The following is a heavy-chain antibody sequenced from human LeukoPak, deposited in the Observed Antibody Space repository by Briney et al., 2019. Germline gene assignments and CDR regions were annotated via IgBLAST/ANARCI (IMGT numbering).Heavy chain of an antibody. V-gene: IGHV3-7*01. CDR2: IKQDGSEK. CDR1: GFTFSHYW. J-gene: IGHJ4*02. D-gene: IGHD3-22*01. CDR3: AGDSSGYYWAF. Sequence: PGGSLRLSCAASGFTFSHYWMNWVRQAPGKGLEWVANIKQDGSEKYYVDFVKGRFTISRDNPKNLLYLQMNSLRAEDTAVYYCAGDSSGYYWAFWGQGTRVTVSS.